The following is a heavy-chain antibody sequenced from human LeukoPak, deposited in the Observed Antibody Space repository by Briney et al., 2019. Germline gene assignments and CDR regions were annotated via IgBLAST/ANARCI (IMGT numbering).Heavy chain of an antibody. D-gene: IGHD1-26*01. CDR2: ISSYSGTK. CDR1: GFTFSRNS. V-gene: IGHV3-48*02. Sequence: GGSLRLSCAASGFTFSRNSMNWVRQAPGQGLEWVSYISSYSGTKNYADSVKGRFTISRDNAKNSLYLEMNSLRDEDTAVYYCARDSPGYSGSYFYDAFDMWGQGTMVTVSS. CDR3: ARDSPGYSGSYFYDAFDM. J-gene: IGHJ3*02.